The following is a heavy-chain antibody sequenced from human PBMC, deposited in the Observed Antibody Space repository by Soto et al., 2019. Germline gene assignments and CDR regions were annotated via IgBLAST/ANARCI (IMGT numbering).Heavy chain of an antibody. D-gene: IGHD1-26*01. V-gene: IGHV5-51*01. CDR1: GCSFTSYW. CDR3: ARHGGRWVEDAFDI. J-gene: IGHJ3*02. CDR2: IYPGDSDT. Sequence: PXESLKISWKGSGCSFTSYWIGWVRQMPGKGLEWMGIIYPGDSDTRCSPSFQGQVAISANKSISTAYLQWSSLKASDTAMYYCARHGGRWVEDAFDIWGQGTMVTVSS.